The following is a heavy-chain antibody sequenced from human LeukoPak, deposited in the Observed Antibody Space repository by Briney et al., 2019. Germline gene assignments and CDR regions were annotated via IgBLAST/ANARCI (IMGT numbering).Heavy chain of an antibody. J-gene: IGHJ5*02. CDR2: INPHSGKT. V-gene: IGHV1-8*02. CDR3: ARLSSHYGDYKVDP. D-gene: IGHD4-17*01. Sequence: ASVKVSCKASGYTFTGYYMHWVRQAPGQGLEWMGWINPHSGKTGYAQKFQGRVTMTTDTSASTAYMELSSLRSEDTAVYYCARLSSHYGDYKVDPWGQGTLVTVSS. CDR1: GYTFTGYY.